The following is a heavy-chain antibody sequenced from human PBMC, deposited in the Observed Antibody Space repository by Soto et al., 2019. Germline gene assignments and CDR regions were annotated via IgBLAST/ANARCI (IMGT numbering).Heavy chain of an antibody. J-gene: IGHJ4*02. CDR1: GASITGSSY. Sequence: LSLTCTVSGASITGSSYWSWIRQPAGNGLEWIGRFSLSGTTNYNPSLRSRVTMSADVSKNQFSLRLTSVTAADTALYYCARGMTPPGAPAWYYFDSWGQGTLVTVS. D-gene: IGHD2-8*02. CDR3: ARGMTPPGAPAWYYFDS. CDR2: FSLSGTT. V-gene: IGHV4-4*07.